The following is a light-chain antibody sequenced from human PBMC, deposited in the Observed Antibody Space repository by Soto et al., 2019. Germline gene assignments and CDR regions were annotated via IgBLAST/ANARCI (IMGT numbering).Light chain of an antibody. CDR1: QGIRSN. CDR2: ATS. Sequence: DVPLTQSPSFLSASVGDRVTITCRASQGIRSNLAWYQQKPGNAPKLLIYATSTLQSGVPSRFSGSGSGTEFTLTISGLQPEDFATYYCQQFNTYLYTFGQGTKLEIK. V-gene: IGKV1-9*01. CDR3: QQFNTYLYT. J-gene: IGKJ2*01.